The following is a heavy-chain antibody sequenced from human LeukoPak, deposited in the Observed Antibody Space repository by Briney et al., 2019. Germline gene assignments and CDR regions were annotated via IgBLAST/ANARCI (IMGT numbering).Heavy chain of an antibody. J-gene: IGHJ4*02. CDR1: GFTFSSFG. V-gene: IGHV3-33*06. CDR3: AKDAAGSSSWANY. D-gene: IGHD6-13*01. CDR2: IWYDGSNK. Sequence: GGSLRLSCAASGFTFSSFGMHWVRQAPGKGLEWVAVIWYDGSNKYYADSVKGRFTISRDNSKNTLSLQMNSLRAEDTAVYYCAKDAAGSSSWANYWGQGTLVTVSS.